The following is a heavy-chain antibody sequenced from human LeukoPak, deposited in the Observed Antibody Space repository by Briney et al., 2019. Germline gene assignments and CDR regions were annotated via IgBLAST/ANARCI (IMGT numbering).Heavy chain of an antibody. V-gene: IGHV1-2*06. Sequence: ASVKVSCKVSGYTLTELSMHWVRQAPGKGLEWMGRINPNSGGTNYAQKFQGRVTTTRDTSISTAYMELSRLRSDDTAVYYCARDNVIRWGQGTLVTVSS. CDR2: INPNSGGT. D-gene: IGHD3-16*02. CDR3: ARDNVIR. CDR1: GYTLTELS. J-gene: IGHJ4*02.